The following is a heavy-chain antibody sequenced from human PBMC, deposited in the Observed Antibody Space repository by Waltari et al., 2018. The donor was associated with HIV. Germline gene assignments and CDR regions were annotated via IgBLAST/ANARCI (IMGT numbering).Heavy chain of an antibody. CDR1: GSPLRDDW. CDR3: TTLWYSYDSTDY. J-gene: IGHJ4*02. D-gene: IGHD3-22*01. Sequence: EVQMVDPGGDSVKPGWSLRLASAASGSPLRDDWMSWVRQAPGKGLEWVGRIKSGAEGGTTDYAAAVKGRFTISRDDSKHTLYLQMDSLKTEDTAVYYCTTLWYSYDSTDYWGQGTLVTVSS. CDR2: IKSGAEGGTT. V-gene: IGHV3-15*01.